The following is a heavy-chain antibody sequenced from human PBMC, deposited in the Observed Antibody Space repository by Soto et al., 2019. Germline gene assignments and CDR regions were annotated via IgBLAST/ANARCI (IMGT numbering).Heavy chain of an antibody. CDR2: IIPIFGTA. Sequence: GXSVKVSCTASGGTFISYAISWVRQAPGQGLEWMGGIIPIFGTANYAQKFQGRVTITADESTSTAYMELSSLRSEDTAVYYCARDGGGNPQSYYYYGMDVWGQGTTVTVSS. CDR1: GGTFISYA. D-gene: IGHD2-15*01. V-gene: IGHV1-69*01. CDR3: ARDGGGNPQSYYYYGMDV. J-gene: IGHJ6*02.